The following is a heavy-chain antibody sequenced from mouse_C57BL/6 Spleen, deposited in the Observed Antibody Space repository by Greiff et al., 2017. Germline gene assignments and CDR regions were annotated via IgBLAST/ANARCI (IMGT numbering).Heavy chain of an antibody. CDR2: IYPGSGNT. J-gene: IGHJ4*01. Sequence: VKLMESGAELVRPGASVKLSCKASGYTFTDYYINWVKQRPGQGLEWIARIYPGSGNTYYNEKFKGKATLTAEKSSSTAYMQLSSLTSEDSAVYFCARTDDYAMDYWGQGTSVTVSS. CDR3: ARTDDYAMDY. V-gene: IGHV1-76*01. CDR1: GYTFTDYY.